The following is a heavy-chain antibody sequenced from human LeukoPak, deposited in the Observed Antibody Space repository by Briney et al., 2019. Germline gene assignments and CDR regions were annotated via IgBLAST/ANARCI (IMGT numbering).Heavy chain of an antibody. CDR2: IKQGGGEE. J-gene: IGHJ6*03. CDR3: AKQQPLIVGGVIAYYYYYMGV. Sequence: PGGSLRLSCAASGFTFSSYWMRWVRQAPGKGLEGVANIKQGGGEEYYVDSVKGQFTTSRDNSKNTLYLQMTSLRAEDTAVYYCAKQQPLIVGGVIAYYYYYMGVWGKGTTVTISS. V-gene: IGHV3-7*01. CDR1: GFTFSSYW. D-gene: IGHD3-16*02.